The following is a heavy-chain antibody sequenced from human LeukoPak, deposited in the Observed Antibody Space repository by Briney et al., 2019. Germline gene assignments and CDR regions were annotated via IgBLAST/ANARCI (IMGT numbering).Heavy chain of an antibody. CDR2: ISSDGRDK. D-gene: IGHD6-25*01. V-gene: IGHV3-30*03. CDR3: ARDLRRIAAYYFDF. CDR1: GFTFSSYA. J-gene: IGHJ4*02. Sequence: GGSLRLSCAASGFTFSSYAIHWVRQAPGKGLEWVAVISSDGRDKHHAESVKGRFTISRDNSKNTLYLQTNSLRAKDTAVYYCARDLRRIAAYYFDFWGQGTLVTVSS.